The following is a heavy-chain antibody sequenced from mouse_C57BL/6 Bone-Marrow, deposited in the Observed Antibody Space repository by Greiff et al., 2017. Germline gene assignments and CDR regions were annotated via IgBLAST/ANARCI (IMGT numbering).Heavy chain of an antibody. D-gene: IGHD2-1*01. V-gene: IGHV5-17*01. CDR2: ISSGSSTI. CDR3: AGGNYVRFAY. Sequence: DVQLVESGGGLVKPGGSLKLSCAASGFTFSDYGMHWVRQAPEKGLEWVAYISSGSSTIYYADTVKGRFTISRDNAKNTLFLQMTSLRSEDTAMYYCAGGNYVRFAYWGQGTLVTVSA. J-gene: IGHJ3*01. CDR1: GFTFSDYG.